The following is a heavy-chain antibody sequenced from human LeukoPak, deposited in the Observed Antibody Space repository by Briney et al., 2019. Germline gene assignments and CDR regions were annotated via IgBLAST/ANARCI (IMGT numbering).Heavy chain of an antibody. CDR2: IYYSGTT. Sequence: SQTLSLTCTVSGGSISSGSYYWSWTRQHPGKGLEWIGYIYYSGTTYYNPSLKSRITMSVDTSKNQFSLKLSSVTAADTAVYYCARGSYYYGSGSRPYFDYWGQGTLVTVSS. J-gene: IGHJ4*02. V-gene: IGHV4-31*03. CDR1: GGSISSGSYY. D-gene: IGHD3-10*01. CDR3: ARGSYYYGSGSRPYFDY.